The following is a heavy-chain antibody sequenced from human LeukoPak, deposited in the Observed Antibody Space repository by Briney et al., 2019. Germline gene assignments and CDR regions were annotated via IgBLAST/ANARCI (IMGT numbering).Heavy chain of an antibody. CDR1: GFTFSSYE. CDR2: ISSSGSTI. Sequence: PGGSLRLSCAASGFTFSSYEMNWVRQAPGKGLEWVSYISSSGSTIYYADSVKGRFTISRDNAKNSLYLQMNSLRAEDTAVYYCARTSLLYYGSGSFDYWGQGTLVTVSS. J-gene: IGHJ4*02. D-gene: IGHD3-10*01. V-gene: IGHV3-48*03. CDR3: ARTSLLYYGSGSFDY.